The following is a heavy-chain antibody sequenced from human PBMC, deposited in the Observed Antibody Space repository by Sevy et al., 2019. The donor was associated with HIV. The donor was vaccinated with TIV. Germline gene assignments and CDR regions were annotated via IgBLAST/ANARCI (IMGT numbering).Heavy chain of an antibody. CDR1: GGSINSGPYY. J-gene: IGHJ4*02. CDR2: IYTSATT. D-gene: IGHD4-17*01. CDR3: ARGDTTMVTTLGY. Sequence: SETLSLTCTVSGGSINSGPYYWSWIRQPAGKGLEWIGRIYTSATTNYNPSLKSRVTMSVDTSKNQFSLKLSSVTAADTAVYYCARGDTTMVTTLGYWGQGTLVTVSS. V-gene: IGHV4-61*02.